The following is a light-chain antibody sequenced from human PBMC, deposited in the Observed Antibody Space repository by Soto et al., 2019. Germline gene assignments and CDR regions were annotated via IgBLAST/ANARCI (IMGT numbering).Light chain of an antibody. Sequence: QSVLTQPPSASGTPGQRFTISCSGSSSNIGSNTVNWYQQLPGTAPKLLIYNNNQRPSGVPDRFTGSKSGTSASLAISGLQSEDEADYYCAAWDDSLNGLVFGTGTKVTVL. CDR3: AAWDDSLNGLV. CDR1: SSNIGSNT. J-gene: IGLJ1*01. CDR2: NNN. V-gene: IGLV1-44*01.